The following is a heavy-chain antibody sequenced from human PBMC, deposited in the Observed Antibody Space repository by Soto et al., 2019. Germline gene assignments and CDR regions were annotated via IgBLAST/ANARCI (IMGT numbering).Heavy chain of an antibody. CDR2: IYYSGST. D-gene: IGHD3-10*01. Sequence: SETLSLTCTVSGGSISSYYWSWIRQPPGKGLEWIGYIYYSGSTNYNPSLKSRVTISVDTSKNQFSLKLSSVTAADTAVYYCARGRVAYYYGMDVWGQGTTVTVSS. CDR1: GGSISSYY. CDR3: ARGRVAYYYGMDV. V-gene: IGHV4-59*01. J-gene: IGHJ6*02.